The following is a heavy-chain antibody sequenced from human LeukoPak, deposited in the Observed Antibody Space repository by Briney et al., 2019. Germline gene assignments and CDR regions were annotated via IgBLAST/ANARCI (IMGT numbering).Heavy chain of an antibody. CDR2: ISSSGSTI. V-gene: IGHV3-11*04. CDR1: GFTFSDYY. Sequence: PGGSLRLSFAASGFTFSDYYMSWIRQAPGKGLDWVSYISSSGSTIYYADSVKGRFTISRDNAKNSLYLQMNSLRAEDTAVYYCARVGGYCSSTSCWGENWFDPWGQGTLVTVSS. D-gene: IGHD2-2*01. CDR3: ARVGGYCSSTSCWGENWFDP. J-gene: IGHJ5*02.